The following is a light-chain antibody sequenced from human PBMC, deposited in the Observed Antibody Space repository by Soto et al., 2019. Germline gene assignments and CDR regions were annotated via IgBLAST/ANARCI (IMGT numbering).Light chain of an antibody. CDR1: QSVSSSY. CDR2: GAS. V-gene: IGKV3-20*01. J-gene: IGKJ1*01. Sequence: EIVLTQSPGTLSLSPGERATLSCRASQSVSSSYLVWYQQKPGQPPRLLIYGASTRATGIADRLSGSGSGTDFTLTISRLEPEDFAVYYCQQYGSSPRTFGQGTKV. CDR3: QQYGSSPRT.